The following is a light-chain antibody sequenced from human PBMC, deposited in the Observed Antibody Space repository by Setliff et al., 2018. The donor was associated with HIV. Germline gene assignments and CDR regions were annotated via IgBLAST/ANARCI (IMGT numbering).Light chain of an antibody. CDR3: CSYAGSRIFYV. J-gene: IGLJ1*01. CDR2: EVS. Sequence: QSALTQPASVSGSPGQSITISCTGTNSDIGGYDYVYWYQQQPGKAPKLMIYEVSGRPSGVSYRFSGSKSGNTASLTISGLQAEDEADYYCCSYAGSRIFYVFGTGTKVTVL. CDR1: NSDIGGYDY. V-gene: IGLV2-23*02.